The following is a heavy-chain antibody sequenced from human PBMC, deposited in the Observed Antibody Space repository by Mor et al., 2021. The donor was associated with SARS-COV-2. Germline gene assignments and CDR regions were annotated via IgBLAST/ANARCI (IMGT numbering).Heavy chain of an antibody. D-gene: IGHD3-22*01. CDR3: ARMAYYDSSGLTDYYYYM. Sequence: EWVAVIWFDGSHKNFADSVKGRFTISRDNSKNTLYLQMNSLRAEDTAVYYCARMAYYDSSGLTDYYYYM. J-gene: IGHJ6*03. CDR2: IWFDGSHK. V-gene: IGHV3-33*01.